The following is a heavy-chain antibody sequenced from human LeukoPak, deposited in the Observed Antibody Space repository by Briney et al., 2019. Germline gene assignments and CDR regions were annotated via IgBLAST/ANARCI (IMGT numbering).Heavy chain of an antibody. CDR2: INAYNGNT. V-gene: IGHV1-18*01. CDR3: ARGAGYYKANAFDI. Sequence: ASVTVSSKASGYTFTSYGISWVRQAPGQGLGWMGWINAYNGNTNYALKLQGRVTITTDTSTSTAYMELRSLRSDDTAVYYCARGAGYYKANAFDIWGQGTMVTVSS. D-gene: IGHD3-22*01. CDR1: GYTFTSYG. J-gene: IGHJ3*02.